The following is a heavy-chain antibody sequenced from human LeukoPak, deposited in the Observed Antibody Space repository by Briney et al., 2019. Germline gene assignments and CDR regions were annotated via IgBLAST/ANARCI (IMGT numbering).Heavy chain of an antibody. CDR1: GFTFSTYW. V-gene: IGHV3-74*01. D-gene: IGHD2-2*01. J-gene: IGHJ6*02. Sequence: GGSLRLSCAASGFTFSTYWMHWVRQAPGKGLVWVSRISSDGSITSYADSVKGRFTISRDNAKNSLYLQMNSLRAEDTAVYYCARDAGYCSSTSCYYYGMDVWGQGTTVTVSS. CDR3: ARDAGYCSSTSCYYYGMDV. CDR2: ISSDGSIT.